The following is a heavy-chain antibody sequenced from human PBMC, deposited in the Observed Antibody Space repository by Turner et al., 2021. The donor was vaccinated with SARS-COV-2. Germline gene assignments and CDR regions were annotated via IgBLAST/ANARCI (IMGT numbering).Heavy chain of an antibody. CDR3: ARDLFDLGSRWTQ. CDR1: GYTFTGYY. V-gene: IGHV1-2*02. CDR2: INPNSGGT. D-gene: IGHD6-13*01. Sequence: QVQLVQSGAEVKKPGASVKVSCKASGYTFTGYYMHWVRQAPGQGLEWMGGINPNSGGTNYAQKFQGRVTMTRDTSISTAYMELSRLRSDDTAVYFCARDLFDLGSRWTQWGQGTLVTVSS. J-gene: IGHJ4*02.